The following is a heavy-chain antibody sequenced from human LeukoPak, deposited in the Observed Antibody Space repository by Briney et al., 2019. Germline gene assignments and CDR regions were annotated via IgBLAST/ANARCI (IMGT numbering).Heavy chain of an antibody. Sequence: PGRSLRLSCAASGFTFSVYGMHWVRQAPGKGLEWVSAISGSGGSTYYADSVKGRFTISRDNSKNTLYLQMNSLRAEDTAVYYCAKVRGAHTPYYYYGMDVWGQGTTVTVSS. V-gene: IGHV3-23*01. J-gene: IGHJ6*02. CDR3: AKVRGAHTPYYYYGMDV. CDR2: ISGSGGST. D-gene: IGHD3-10*01. CDR1: GFTFSVYG.